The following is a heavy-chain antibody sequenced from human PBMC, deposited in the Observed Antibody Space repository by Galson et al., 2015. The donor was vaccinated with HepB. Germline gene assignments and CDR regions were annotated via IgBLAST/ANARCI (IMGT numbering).Heavy chain of an antibody. V-gene: IGHV3-30*18. J-gene: IGHJ4*02. CDR2: ISYNGDVK. D-gene: IGHD3-22*01. Sequence: SLRLSCAASRFTFSNYGMHWVRQAPGKGLEWVAVISYNGDVKYYRESVKGRFTISRDNSKNTLFLQMNSLRVEDTAVYYCAKDPKRYSSGWTRYFDYWGQGSLVTVSS. CDR1: RFTFSNYG. CDR3: AKDPKRYSSGWTRYFDY.